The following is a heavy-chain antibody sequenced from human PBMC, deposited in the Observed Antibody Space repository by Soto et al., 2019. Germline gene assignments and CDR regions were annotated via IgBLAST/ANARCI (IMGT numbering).Heavy chain of an antibody. CDR2: VYYDGTT. V-gene: IGHV4-39*01. CDR3: AYFDWLPY. D-gene: IGHD3-9*01. Sequence: QLQLQESGPGLVKPSETLSLTCTVSGGSISSSTFYWGWIRQPPGKGLEWIGSVYYDGTTYYNPPLRSRVTISVDTSKNQFSLTMSSVTAADTAAYYCAYFDWLPYWGQGTLVTVSS. CDR1: GGSISSSTFY. J-gene: IGHJ4*02.